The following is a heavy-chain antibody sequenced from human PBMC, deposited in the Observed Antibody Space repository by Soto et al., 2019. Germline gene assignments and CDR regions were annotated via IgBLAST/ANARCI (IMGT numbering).Heavy chain of an antibody. Sequence: EVQLVESGGGLVQPGGSLRLSCAASGFTVSSNYMSWVRQAPGKGLEWVSVIYSGGSTYYADSVKGRFTISRDNSKNTLYLQMNSLRAEATAVYYCARGLYSGWHYFDYWGQGTLVTVSS. CDR3: ARGLYSGWHYFDY. CDR1: GFTVSSNY. D-gene: IGHD5-12*01. CDR2: IYSGGST. V-gene: IGHV3-66*01. J-gene: IGHJ4*02.